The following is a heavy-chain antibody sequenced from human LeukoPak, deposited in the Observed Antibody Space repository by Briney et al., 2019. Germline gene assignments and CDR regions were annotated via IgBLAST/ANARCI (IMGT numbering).Heavy chain of an antibody. CDR2: IIPIFGTA. Sequence: ASVKVSCKASGGTFISYAISWVRQAPGQGLEWMGGIIPIFGTANYAQKFQGRVTITADESTSTAYMELSSLRSEDTAVYYCARDLVRGVITPGYWGQGTLVTVSS. V-gene: IGHV1-69*13. J-gene: IGHJ4*02. CDR3: ARDLVRGVITPGY. CDR1: GGTFISYA. D-gene: IGHD3-10*01.